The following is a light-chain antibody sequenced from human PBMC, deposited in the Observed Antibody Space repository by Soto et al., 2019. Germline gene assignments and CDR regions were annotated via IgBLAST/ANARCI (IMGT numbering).Light chain of an antibody. CDR2: GAS. J-gene: IGKJ2*01. CDR1: QSVSSN. CDR3: QQYDNWPFT. Sequence: ERVMTQSPATLSVSPGERATLSCRASQSVSSNLAWYQHKPGQAPRLLIYGASTRATGIPARSSGSGSGTEFTLTISSLQSEDFAVYCCQQYDNWPFTFGQGTKLEIK. V-gene: IGKV3-15*01.